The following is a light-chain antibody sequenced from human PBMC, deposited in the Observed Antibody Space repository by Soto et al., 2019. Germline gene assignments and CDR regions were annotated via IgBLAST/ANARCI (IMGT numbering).Light chain of an antibody. CDR2: KVS. Sequence: DIVVTQTPLSSPVALGQAASISCRSSQSLVHKDGNTYLSWFHQRLGQPPRLLIYKVSVRFSGVPDRFGGSGAGTDFTLTISRVETEDVGVYYCMQATQPPWTFGQGTKVEIK. CDR3: MQATQPPWT. V-gene: IGKV2-24*01. J-gene: IGKJ1*01. CDR1: QSLVHKDGNTY.